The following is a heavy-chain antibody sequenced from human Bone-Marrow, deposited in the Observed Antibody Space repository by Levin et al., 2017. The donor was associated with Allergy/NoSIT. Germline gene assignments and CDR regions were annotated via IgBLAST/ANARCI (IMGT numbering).Heavy chain of an antibody. V-gene: IGHV3-21*01. J-gene: IGHJ6*02. CDR2: ISSSSSYI. CDR1: GFTFSSYS. D-gene: IGHD6-19*01. Sequence: PGGSLRLSCAASGFTFSSYSMNWVRQAPGKGLEWVSSISSSSSYIYYADSVKGRFTISRDNAKNSLYLQMNSLRAEDTAVYYCARRVAVAGDPYYYYYYGMDVWGQGTTVTVSS. CDR3: ARRVAVAGDPYYYYYYGMDV.